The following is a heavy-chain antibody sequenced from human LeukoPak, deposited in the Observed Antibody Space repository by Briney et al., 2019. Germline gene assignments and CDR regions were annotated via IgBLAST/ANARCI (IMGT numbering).Heavy chain of an antibody. CDR1: GFTFSSYG. V-gene: IGHV3-30*02. Sequence: PGGSLRLSCAASGFTFSSYGMHWVRQAPGKGLEWVAFIRYDGSNKYSADSGKGRFTISRDKSKNKVYLQMNRQRAEDTAVYYCAKDRQTGRVGWFDPWGQGTLVTVSS. CDR3: AKDRQTGRVGWFDP. CDR2: IRYDGSNK. D-gene: IGHD7-27*01. J-gene: IGHJ5*02.